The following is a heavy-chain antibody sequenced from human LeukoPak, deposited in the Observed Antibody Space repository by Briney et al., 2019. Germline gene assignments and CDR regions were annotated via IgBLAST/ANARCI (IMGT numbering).Heavy chain of an antibody. J-gene: IGHJ5*02. CDR1: GGSFSGYY. CDR2: INHSGST. Sequence: SETLSLTCAVYGGSFSGYYWSWIRQPPGKGLEWIGEINHSGSTNYNPSLKSRVTISVDTSKNQFSLKLSSVTAADTAVYYCARARNWGGGFDPWGQGTLVTVSS. D-gene: IGHD7-27*01. CDR3: ARARNWGGGFDP. V-gene: IGHV4-34*01.